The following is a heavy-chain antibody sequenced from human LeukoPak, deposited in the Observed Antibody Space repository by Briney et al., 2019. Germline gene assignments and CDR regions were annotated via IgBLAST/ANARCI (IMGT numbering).Heavy chain of an antibody. CDR1: GFTFSYYA. D-gene: IGHD5/OR15-5a*01. CDR2: ISGGGDTT. CDR3: AKSVVPGGAYYFDY. Sequence: PGGSLRLSCAASGFTFSYYAMSWVRQAPGKGLEWVSGISGGGDTTYYADSVKGRFTLSRDNSKNTLYLQMRSLRADDTAVYYCAKSVVPGGAYYFDYWGQGILVTVSS. J-gene: IGHJ4*02. V-gene: IGHV3-23*01.